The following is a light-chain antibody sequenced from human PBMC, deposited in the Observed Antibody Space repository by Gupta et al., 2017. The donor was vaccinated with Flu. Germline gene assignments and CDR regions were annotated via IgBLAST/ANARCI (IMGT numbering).Light chain of an antibody. Sequence: PATLSWSPGERATLSCRASQSVTKYLAWYQQKPGQAPRLLIYDASNRATDIPARFSGSGSGTDFTLTINSLEPEDFAVYYCQQRSNWPITFGQGTKLEI. CDR1: QSVTKY. CDR2: DAS. V-gene: IGKV3-11*01. J-gene: IGKJ2*01. CDR3: QQRSNWPIT.